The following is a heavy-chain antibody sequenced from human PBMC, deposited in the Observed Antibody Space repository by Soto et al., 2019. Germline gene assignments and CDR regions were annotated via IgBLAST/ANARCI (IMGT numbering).Heavy chain of an antibody. Sequence: PSETLSLTCTVSGGSISSYYWSWIRQPPGKGLEWIGYIYYSGSTNYNPSLKSRVTISVDTSKNQFSLKLSSVTAADTAVYYCARWSNTWAYSSSFYHYYYMDVWGKGTTVTVSS. D-gene: IGHD6-6*01. CDR1: GGSISSYY. CDR3: ARWSNTWAYSSSFYHYYYMDV. J-gene: IGHJ6*03. V-gene: IGHV4-59*08. CDR2: IYYSGST.